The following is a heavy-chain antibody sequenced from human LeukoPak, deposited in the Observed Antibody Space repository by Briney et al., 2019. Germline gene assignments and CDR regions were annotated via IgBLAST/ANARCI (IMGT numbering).Heavy chain of an antibody. D-gene: IGHD6-19*01. CDR1: GFTFSSYV. CDR2: ISSSSYI. V-gene: IGHV3-21*01. J-gene: IGHJ4*02. Sequence: GGSLRLSCAASGFTFSSYVVSWVRQAPGKGLEWVSSISSSSYIYYADSVKGRFTISRDNAKNSLYLQMNSLRAEDTAVYYCARGYDSSGWIDYWGQGTLVTVSS. CDR3: ARGYDSSGWIDY.